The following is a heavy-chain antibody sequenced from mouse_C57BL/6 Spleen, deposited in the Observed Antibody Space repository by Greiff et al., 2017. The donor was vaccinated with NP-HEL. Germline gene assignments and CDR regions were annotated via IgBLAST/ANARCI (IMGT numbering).Heavy chain of an antibody. CDR2: IYPRSGNT. V-gene: IGHV1-81*01. CDR1: GYTFTSYG. D-gene: IGHD2-5*01. CDR3: ARGGSSYSNYWYIDV. Sequence: VQLQQSGAELARPGASVKLSCKASGYTFTSYGISWVKQRTGQGLEWIGEIYPRSGNTYYNEKFKGKATLTADKSSSTAYMELRSLTSEDSAVYFCARGGSSYSNYWYIDVWGTGTTVTVSS. J-gene: IGHJ1*03.